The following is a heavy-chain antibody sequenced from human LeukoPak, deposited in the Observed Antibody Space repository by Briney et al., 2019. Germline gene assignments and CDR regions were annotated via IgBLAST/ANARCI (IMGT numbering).Heavy chain of an antibody. CDR2: IYYSGST. J-gene: IGHJ3*02. Sequence: PSETLSLTCTVSGGSISSYYWSWIRQPPGKGLEWIGYIYYSGSTNYNPSLKSRVTISVDTSKSQFSLKLSSVTAADTAVYYCAKSTPDDAFDIWGQGTVVTVSS. CDR3: AKSTPDDAFDI. CDR1: GGSISSYY. D-gene: IGHD2-2*01. V-gene: IGHV4-59*01.